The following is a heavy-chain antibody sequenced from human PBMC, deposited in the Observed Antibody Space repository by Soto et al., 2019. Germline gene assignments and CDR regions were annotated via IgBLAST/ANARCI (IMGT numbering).Heavy chain of an antibody. D-gene: IGHD1-26*01. CDR1: GFTFSSYA. CDR2: ISYDGSNK. CDR3: ARDRSSEWELLTGAGMDV. Sequence: QVQLVESGGGVVQPGRSLRLSCAASGFTFSSYAMHWVRQAPGKGLEWVAVISYDGSNKYYADSVKGRFTISRDNAKNSLYLQMNSLRAEDTAVYYCARDRSSEWELLTGAGMDVWGQGTTVTVSS. J-gene: IGHJ6*02. V-gene: IGHV3-30-3*01.